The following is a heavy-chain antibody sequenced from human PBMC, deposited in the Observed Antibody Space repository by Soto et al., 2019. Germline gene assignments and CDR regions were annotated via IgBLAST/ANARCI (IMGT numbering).Heavy chain of an antibody. CDR2: IHWNSGGM. CDR1: GFPFDDYA. CDR3: VKETGNYYDSSGYYFDY. V-gene: IGHV3-9*01. D-gene: IGHD3-22*01. J-gene: IGHJ4*02. Sequence: GGSLRLSCAASGFPFDDYAMHWVRQAPGKGLEWVSGIHWNSGGMGYADSVKGRFTVSRDNAKNSLYLQMNSLRLEDTALYYCVKETGNYYDSSGYYFDYWGQGTLVTVSS.